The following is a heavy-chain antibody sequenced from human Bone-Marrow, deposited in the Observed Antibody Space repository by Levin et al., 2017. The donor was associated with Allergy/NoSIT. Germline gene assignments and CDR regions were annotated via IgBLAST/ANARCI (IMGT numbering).Heavy chain of an antibody. J-gene: IGHJ4*02. D-gene: IGHD2-2*01. CDR1: GYTFTSYG. V-gene: IGHV1-18*01. CDR3: ARDGGGYCSSTSCTHFDY. CDR2: ISAYNGNT. Sequence: ASVKVSCKASGYTFTSYGISWVRQAPGQGLEWMGWISAYNGNTNYAQKLQGRVTMTTDTSTSTAYMELRSLRSDDTAVYYCARDGGGYCSSTSCTHFDYWGQGTLVTVSS.